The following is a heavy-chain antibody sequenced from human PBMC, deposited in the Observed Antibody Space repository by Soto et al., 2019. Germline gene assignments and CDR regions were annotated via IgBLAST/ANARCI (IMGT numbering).Heavy chain of an antibody. CDR1: GFTFSSYA. Sequence: QVQLVESGGGVVQPGRSLRLSCAASGFTFSSYAMHWVRQAPGKGLEWVAIISYDGNDKYYADSVKGRFTISRDNSKNSLYLQMNSLRAEDTYVYYCARREGTWLVLYNYSGMDVWGQGTTLTVSS. CDR2: ISYDGNDK. CDR3: ARREGTWLVLYNYSGMDV. V-gene: IGHV3-30-3*01. J-gene: IGHJ6*02. D-gene: IGHD6-19*01.